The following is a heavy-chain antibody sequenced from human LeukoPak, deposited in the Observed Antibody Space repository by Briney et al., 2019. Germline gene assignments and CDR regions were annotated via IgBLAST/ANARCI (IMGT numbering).Heavy chain of an antibody. V-gene: IGHV1-24*01. CDR1: GYTLTELS. CDR3: CLLELRYYYYGMDV. Sequence: ASVKVSCKVSGYTLTELSMHWVRQAPGKRLEWMGGFDPEDGETIYAQKFQGRVTMTEDTSTDTAYMELSSLRSEDTAVYYCCLLELRYYYYGMDVWGQGTTVTVSS. D-gene: IGHD1-7*01. J-gene: IGHJ6*02. CDR2: FDPEDGET.